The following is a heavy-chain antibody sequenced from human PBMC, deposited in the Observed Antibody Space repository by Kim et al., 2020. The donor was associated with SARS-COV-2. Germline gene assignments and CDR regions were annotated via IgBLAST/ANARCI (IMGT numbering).Heavy chain of an antibody. Sequence: SETLSLTCTVSGGSISSYYWSWIRQPPGKGLEWIGYIYYSGSTNYNPSLKSRVTISVDTSKNQFSLKLSSVTAADTAVYYCARDWRRRYYDSSGYYYGNAFDIWGQGTMVTVSS. J-gene: IGHJ3*02. V-gene: IGHV4-59*01. CDR3: ARDWRRRYYDSSGYYYGNAFDI. CDR1: GGSISSYY. D-gene: IGHD3-22*01. CDR2: IYYSGST.